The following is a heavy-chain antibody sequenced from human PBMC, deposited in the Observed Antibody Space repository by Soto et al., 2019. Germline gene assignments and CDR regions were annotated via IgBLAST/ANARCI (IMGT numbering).Heavy chain of an antibody. D-gene: IGHD3-9*01. CDR1: GGSISSGGYY. V-gene: IGHV4-31*03. Sequence: PSETLSLTCTVSGGSISSGGYYWSWIRQHPGKGLEWIGYIYYSGSTYYNPSLKSRVTISVDTSKNQFSLKLSSVTAADTAVYYCARDKEGILDTWGQGTLVTVS. CDR3: ARDKEGILDT. CDR2: IYYSGST. J-gene: IGHJ5*02.